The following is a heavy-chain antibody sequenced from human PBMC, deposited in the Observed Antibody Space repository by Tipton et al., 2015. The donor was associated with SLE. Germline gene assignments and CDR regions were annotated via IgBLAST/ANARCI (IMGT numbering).Heavy chain of an antibody. CDR3: AGTLAHYGMDV. V-gene: IGHV3-33*01. Sequence: SLRLSCAASGFTFSSYDMHWVRQAPGKGLEWVAVIWNDGSNKYYADSVKGRFTISRDNSKNTLYLQMNSPRAEDTAVYYCAGTLAHYGMDVWGQGTTVTVSS. CDR1: GFTFSSYD. CDR2: IWNDGSNK. J-gene: IGHJ6*02.